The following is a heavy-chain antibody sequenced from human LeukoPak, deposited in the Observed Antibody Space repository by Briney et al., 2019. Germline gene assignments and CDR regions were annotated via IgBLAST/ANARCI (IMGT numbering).Heavy chain of an antibody. CDR3: ARLYGGTCPSAFDI. J-gene: IGHJ3*02. D-gene: IGHD4-23*01. CDR1: GFTFSDYS. CDR2: ISSSGSTI. V-gene: IGHV3-11*01. Sequence: GGSLRLSCAVSGFTFSDYSMNWIRQAPGKGLEWVSYISSSGSTIYYADSVKGRFTISRDNSKNTLYLQMNSLRAEDTAVYYCARLYGGTCPSAFDIWGQGTMVTVSS.